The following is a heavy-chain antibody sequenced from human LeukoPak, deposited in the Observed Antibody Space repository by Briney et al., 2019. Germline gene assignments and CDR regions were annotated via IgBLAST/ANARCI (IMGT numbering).Heavy chain of an antibody. Sequence: ASVKVSCKASGYTFTGYYMHWVRQAPGQGLEWMGWINPNSGGTNYAQKFQGRVTMTTDTSTSTAYMELRSLRSDDTAVYYCARRDQLLGGAYFDYWGQGTLVTVSS. J-gene: IGHJ4*02. CDR1: GYTFTGYY. V-gene: IGHV1-2*02. D-gene: IGHD2-2*01. CDR2: INPNSGGT. CDR3: ARRDQLLGGAYFDY.